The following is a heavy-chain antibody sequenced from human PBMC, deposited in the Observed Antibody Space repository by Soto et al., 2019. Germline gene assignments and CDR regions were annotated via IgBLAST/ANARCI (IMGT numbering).Heavy chain of an antibody. D-gene: IGHD3-10*01. Sequence: EVQLVESGGGSVQPGRSLTLSCAASGLTFDDYAMHWVRQVPGRGLEWVSGISWNSDTIDYADSVKGRFTISRDNAKNSLYLQMNSLRTEDTALYYCAKGPQQLYGEYYYFYYMDVWGKGTTVTVS. CDR1: GLTFDDYA. V-gene: IGHV3-9*01. J-gene: IGHJ6*03. CDR3: AKGPQQLYGEYYYFYYMDV. CDR2: ISWNSDTI.